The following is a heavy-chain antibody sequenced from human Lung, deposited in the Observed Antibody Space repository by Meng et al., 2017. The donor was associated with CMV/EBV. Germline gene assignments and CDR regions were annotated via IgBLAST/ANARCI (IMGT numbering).Heavy chain of an antibody. D-gene: IGHD5-24*01. CDR1: GGSIGSGGYY. CDR2: IYYTGST. J-gene: IGHJ4*02. CDR3: AREAGRDGYATPKFDY. V-gene: IGHV4-31*03. Sequence: QVQLRGSGQGLGKPPQTLSLTCTVSGGSIGSGGYYWSWIRQHPGKGLEWIGYIYYTGSTFYNPSLKSRVTISVDTSKNQFSPKLIPATAADTAVYYCAREAGRDGYATPKFDYWGQGTLVTVSS.